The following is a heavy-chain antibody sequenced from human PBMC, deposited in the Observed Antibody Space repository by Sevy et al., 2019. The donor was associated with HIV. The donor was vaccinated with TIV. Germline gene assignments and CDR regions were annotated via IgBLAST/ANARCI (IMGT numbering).Heavy chain of an antibody. D-gene: IGHD3-22*01. V-gene: IGHV4-30-4*01. CDR2: IHHSGST. J-gene: IGHJ4*02. CDR3: ARVLTHRNYDVRIDN. Sequence: SETLSLTCTVSGGSVRSGDYYWSWIRQTPGKGLEWIGYIHHSGSTYYNPSLKSRVNISVDTSKNQFSLKLSSVTAADTAVYYCARVLTHRNYDVRIDNWGQGTLVTVSS. CDR1: GGSVRSGDYY.